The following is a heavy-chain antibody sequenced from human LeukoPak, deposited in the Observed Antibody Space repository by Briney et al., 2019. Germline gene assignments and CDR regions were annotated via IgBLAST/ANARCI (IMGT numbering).Heavy chain of an antibody. CDR1: GYTFTGYY. Sequence: ASVKVSYKASGYTFTGYYMHGVRQPPGQGLEVMGWINPNSGYKNYAQKFEDRVTVNRDMSISTAYMELSRLRSEDTAVHYCARVWVDVGNVGSFDYWGQGSLVTVSS. D-gene: IGHD7-27*01. CDR2: INPNSGYK. J-gene: IGHJ4*02. CDR3: ARVWVDVGNVGSFDY. V-gene: IGHV1-2*02.